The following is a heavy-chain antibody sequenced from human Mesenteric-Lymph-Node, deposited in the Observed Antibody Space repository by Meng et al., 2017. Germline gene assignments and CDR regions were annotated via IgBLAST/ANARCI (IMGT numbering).Heavy chain of an antibody. V-gene: IGHV3-30*03. CDR3: TRGLGSSPLHP. CDR2: ISYDGSNK. CDR1: GFTFSTYW. Sequence: GGSLRLSCAASGFTFSTYWMMWVRQAPGKGLEWVAVISYDGSNKYYADSVKGRFTISRDNSKNTLYLQMNSLRAEDTAVYYCTRGLGSSPLHPWGQGTLVTVSS. D-gene: IGHD6-13*01. J-gene: IGHJ5*02.